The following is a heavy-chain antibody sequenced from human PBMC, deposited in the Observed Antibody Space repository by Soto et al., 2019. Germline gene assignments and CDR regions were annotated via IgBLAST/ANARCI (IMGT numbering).Heavy chain of an antibody. Sequence: AETLSLTCAVSGYSITSSSFWGWIRQPPGKGLEWIGSIHLGGTTYYDSSLKSRVTISVDTSRNEFSLKLSSVTAADTAVYYCARDRRNNWNDYNWFDPWGQGTLVTVSS. D-gene: IGHD1-1*01. CDR1: GYSITSSSF. CDR3: ARDRRNNWNDYNWFDP. CDR2: IHLGGTT. V-gene: IGHV4-38-2*02. J-gene: IGHJ5*02.